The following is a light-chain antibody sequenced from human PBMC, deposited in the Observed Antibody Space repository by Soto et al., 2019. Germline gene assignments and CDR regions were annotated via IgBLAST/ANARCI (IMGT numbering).Light chain of an antibody. CDR3: QQYGRSPT. CDR1: QSVGSRS. Sequence: EIVFTQSPGTLSLSPGERATLSCRASQSVGSRSLAWYQQKPGQAPRVLLYGTSERATGIPDRFSGSGSGTEFTLTISRLEPEDFAVYFCQQYGRSPTFGQGTKVDIK. V-gene: IGKV3-20*01. J-gene: IGKJ1*01. CDR2: GTS.